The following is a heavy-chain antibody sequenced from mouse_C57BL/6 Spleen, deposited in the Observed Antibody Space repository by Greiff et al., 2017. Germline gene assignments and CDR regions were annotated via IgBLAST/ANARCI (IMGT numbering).Heavy chain of an antibody. D-gene: IGHD1-1*01. Sequence: VQLVESGAELVRPGTSVKVCCKASGYAFTNYLIEWVKQRPGQGLEWIGVINPGSGGTNYNEKFKGKATLTADKSSSTAYMQLSSLTSEDSAVYFCAREDDYGSSLDYWGQGTTLTVSS. CDR2: INPGSGGT. CDR1: GYAFTNYL. J-gene: IGHJ2*01. CDR3: AREDDYGSSLDY. V-gene: IGHV1-54*01.